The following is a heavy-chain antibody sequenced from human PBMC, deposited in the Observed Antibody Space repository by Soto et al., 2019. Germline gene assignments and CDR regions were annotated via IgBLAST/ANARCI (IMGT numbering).Heavy chain of an antibody. CDR3: ARGSGWYGVHFDY. Sequence: AAVKVICKASGYTYTSYYLHWVRQAPGQGLEWMGIINPSGGSPTYAQKFQGRVTMTRDTSTSTVYMELSSLRSEDSAVYYCARGSGWYGVHFDYWGLGTLVTRSS. J-gene: IGHJ4*02. V-gene: IGHV1-46*01. CDR2: INPSGGSP. CDR1: GYTYTSYY. D-gene: IGHD6-19*01.